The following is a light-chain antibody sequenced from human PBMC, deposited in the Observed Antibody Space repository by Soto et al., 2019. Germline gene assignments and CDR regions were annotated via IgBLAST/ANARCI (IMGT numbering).Light chain of an antibody. Sequence: QSALTHPAPVFGPPGNPITFSCLEPSMDVVGFTYVSWYQQHPGKAPKLMIYDVSNRPSGVSNRFSGSKSGNTASLTISGLQAEDEADYYCSSYTSSSTLVVFGGGTKLTVL. CDR1: SMDVVGFTY. J-gene: IGLJ2*01. V-gene: IGLV2-14*01. CDR2: DVS. CDR3: SSYTSSSTLVV.